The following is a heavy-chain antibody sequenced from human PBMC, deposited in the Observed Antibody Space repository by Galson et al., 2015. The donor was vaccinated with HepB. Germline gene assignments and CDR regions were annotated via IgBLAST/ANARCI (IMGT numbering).Heavy chain of an antibody. Sequence: SLRLSCAASGFTFSNAWMTWVRQAPGKGLEWVARIKSKTDGGTADYAAPVKGRFTISRDDSKNTLYLQMNSLKTEDTSVYYCTTDANDDVLLARYSYYGMDVWGKGTTVTVSS. CDR1: GFTFSNAW. CDR2: IKSKTDGGTA. D-gene: IGHD2-8*01. CDR3: TTDANDDVLLARYSYYGMDV. V-gene: IGHV3-15*01. J-gene: IGHJ6*04.